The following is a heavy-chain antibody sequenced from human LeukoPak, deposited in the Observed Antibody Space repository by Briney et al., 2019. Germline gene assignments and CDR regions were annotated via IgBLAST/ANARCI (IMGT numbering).Heavy chain of an antibody. Sequence: SGGSLRLSCAASGFTFDDYAMHWVRQAPGKGLEWVSGISWNSGSIGYADSVKGRFTISRDNAKNSLYLQMNSLRAEDTALYYCAKDRGYSSSWYRYYFDYWGQGTLVTVSS. CDR1: GFTFDDYA. D-gene: IGHD6-13*01. J-gene: IGHJ4*02. V-gene: IGHV3-9*01. CDR2: ISWNSGSI. CDR3: AKDRGYSSSWYRYYFDY.